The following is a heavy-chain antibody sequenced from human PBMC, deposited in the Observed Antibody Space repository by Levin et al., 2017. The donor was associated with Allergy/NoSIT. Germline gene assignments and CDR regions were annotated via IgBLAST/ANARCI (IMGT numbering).Heavy chain of an antibody. V-gene: IGHV3-23*01. CDR2: ISGSGGST. CDR3: AKEAETKYYYDSSGYPGTFDY. Sequence: GGSLRLSCAASGFTFSSYAMSWVRQAPGKGLEWVSAISGSGGSTYYADSVKGRFTISRDNSKNTLYLQMNSLRAEDTAVYYCAKEAETKYYYDSSGYPGTFDYWGQGTLVTVSS. CDR1: GFTFSSYA. J-gene: IGHJ4*02. D-gene: IGHD3-22*01.